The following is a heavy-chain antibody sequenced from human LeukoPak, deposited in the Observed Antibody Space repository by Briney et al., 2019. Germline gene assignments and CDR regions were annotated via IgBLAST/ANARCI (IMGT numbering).Heavy chain of an antibody. D-gene: IGHD3-22*01. CDR1: GGSFSGYY. CDR3: ARYYYDSSGLNWFDP. V-gene: IGHV4-34*01. J-gene: IGHJ5*02. Sequence: SETLSLTCAVHGGSFSGYYWSWIRQPPGKGLEWIGEINHSGSTNYNPSLKSRVTISVDTSKDQFSLKLSSVTAADTAVYYCARYYYDSSGLNWFDPWGQGTLVTVSS. CDR2: INHSGST.